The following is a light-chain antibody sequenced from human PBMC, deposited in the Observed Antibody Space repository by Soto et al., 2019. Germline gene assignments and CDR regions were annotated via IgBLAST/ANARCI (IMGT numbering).Light chain of an antibody. CDR2: GAS. CDR3: QQYNNWPPRT. CDR1: QSVSSN. V-gene: IGKV3-15*01. Sequence: EIVMTQSPATLSVSPGERATLSCRASQSVSSNLAWYQQKPGQAPRLLIYGASTRATGVPARFSGSGASTELTLTISSLQSEDFAVYYCQQYNNWPPRTFGQGTKVEIK. J-gene: IGKJ1*01.